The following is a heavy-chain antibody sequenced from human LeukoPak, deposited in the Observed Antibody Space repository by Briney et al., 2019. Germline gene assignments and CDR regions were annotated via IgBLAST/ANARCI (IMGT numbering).Heavy chain of an antibody. CDR1: GYSFTSYW. D-gene: IGHD5-18*01. Sequence: GESLKISCKDSGYSFTSYWIAWVRQMPGKGLEWMGIIYPGDSDTRYSPSFQGQVTISADKSINTAYLQWSSLKASDTAIYYCARRREAMDPLDYWGQGTLVTVSS. CDR2: IYPGDSDT. CDR3: ARRREAMDPLDY. J-gene: IGHJ4*02. V-gene: IGHV5-51*01.